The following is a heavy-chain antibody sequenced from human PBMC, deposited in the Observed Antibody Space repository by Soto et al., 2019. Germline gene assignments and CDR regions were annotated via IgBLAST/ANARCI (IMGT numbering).Heavy chain of an antibody. Sequence: TSETLSLTCTVSGGSISSYFWSWIRQPPGKGLEWIGYIYYTGSTNYNPSLKSRVTISLDTSKNQFSLKLSSVTAADTAVYYCARDAPAASYFDYWGQGTLVTVSS. CDR3: ARDAPAASYFDY. V-gene: IGHV4-59*01. CDR2: IYYTGST. D-gene: IGHD2-2*01. J-gene: IGHJ4*02. CDR1: GGSISSYF.